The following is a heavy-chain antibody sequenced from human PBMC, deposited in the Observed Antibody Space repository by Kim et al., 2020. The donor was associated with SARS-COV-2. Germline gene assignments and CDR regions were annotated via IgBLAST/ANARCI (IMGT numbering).Heavy chain of an antibody. CDR2: ISYDGSNK. V-gene: IGHV3-30*18. CDR3: AKDGGQQTSLYYFDY. Sequence: GGSLRLSCAASGFTFSSYGMHWVRQAPGKGLEWVAVISYDGSNKYYADSVKGRFTISRDNSKNTLYLQMNSLRAEDTAVYYCAKDGGQQTSLYYFDYWG. D-gene: IGHD6-13*01. J-gene: IGHJ4*01. CDR1: GFTFSSYG.